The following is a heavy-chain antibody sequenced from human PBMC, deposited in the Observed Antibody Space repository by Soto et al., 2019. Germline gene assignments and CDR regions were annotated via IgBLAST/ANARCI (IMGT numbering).Heavy chain of an antibody. V-gene: IGHV3-23*01. J-gene: IGHJ4*02. CDR3: AKDREAPLFLLDY. Sequence: GGSLRLSCAASGFTFSNYAMSWVRQAPGQGLEWVSAISGSGGSTYYAGSVKGRFTISRDNSKNTLYLQMNNLRAEDTAVYHCAKDREAPLFLLDYWGQGSLVTVSS. CDR1: GFTFSNYA. D-gene: IGHD3-10*01. CDR2: ISGSGGST.